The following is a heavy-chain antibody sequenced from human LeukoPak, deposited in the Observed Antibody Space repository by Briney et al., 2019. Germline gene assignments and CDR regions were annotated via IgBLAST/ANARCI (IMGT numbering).Heavy chain of an antibody. CDR1: GDSISSGDYY. CDR2: ISSSGST. Sequence: PSRTLSLTCTVSGDSISSGDYYWSWIRQPAGKGLEWIGRISSSGSTNYNPSLKSRVTISVDTSKNQFSLKLSSVTAADTAVYYCARGPWGSYSRTPFDYWGQGTLVTVSS. D-gene: IGHD1-26*01. J-gene: IGHJ4*02. CDR3: ARGPWGSYSRTPFDY. V-gene: IGHV4-61*02.